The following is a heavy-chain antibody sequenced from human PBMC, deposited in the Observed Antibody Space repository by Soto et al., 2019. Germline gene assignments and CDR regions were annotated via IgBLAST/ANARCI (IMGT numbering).Heavy chain of an antibody. V-gene: IGHV4-39*01. CDR3: ARHNGPLYVGYYYDMDV. CDR1: GGSINSSSYY. J-gene: IGHJ6*02. D-gene: IGHD3-16*01. Sequence: SETLSLTCTVSGGSINSSSYYWGWIRQPPGKGLEWIGSIYYSGYTYYNPSLKSRVTISVDTSKNHFSLKLSSVTAADTAVYYCARHNGPLYVGYYYDMDVWGQGTTVT. CDR2: IYYSGYT.